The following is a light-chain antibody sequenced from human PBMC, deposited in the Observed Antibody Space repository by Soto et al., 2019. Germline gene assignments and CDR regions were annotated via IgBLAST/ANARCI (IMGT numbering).Light chain of an antibody. Sequence: DIQLTQSPSFLSASVGDRVTITCRASQGFSNSLAWYQQKPGKAPKLLIYAASTLQSGVPSRFSGSGSGTEFTLTISSLQPEDFVTYYCQQPDSYPCTFGQGTKLEIK. J-gene: IGKJ2*02. CDR2: AAS. CDR3: QQPDSYPCT. CDR1: QGFSNS. V-gene: IGKV1-9*01.